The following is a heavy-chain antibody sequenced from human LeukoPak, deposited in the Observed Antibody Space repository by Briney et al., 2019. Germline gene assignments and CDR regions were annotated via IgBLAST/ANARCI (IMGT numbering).Heavy chain of an antibody. J-gene: IGHJ4*02. CDR3: AREGGPYRPLDY. V-gene: IGHV4-4*02. CDR1: GXSISSTNR. CDR2: VHLSGRT. Sequence: PSGTLSLTCGVSGXSISSTNRWTWVRQPPGEGLEWIGEVHLSGRTNYNPSLESRVTMSVDMSENHISLKLTSVTAADTAVYYCAREGGPYRPLDYSGQGTLVTVSS.